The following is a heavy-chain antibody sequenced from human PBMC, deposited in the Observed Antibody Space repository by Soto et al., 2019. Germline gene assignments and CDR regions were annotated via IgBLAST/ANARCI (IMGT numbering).Heavy chain of an antibody. CDR2: INHSGST. CDR3: ARVSGIYYYGMDV. V-gene: IGHV4-34*01. J-gene: IGHJ6*02. D-gene: IGHD3-10*01. Sequence: SETLSLTCAVYGGSFSGYYWSWIRQPPGKGLEWIGEINHSGSTNYNPSLKSRVTTSVDTSKNQVSLKLSSVTAADTAVYYCARVSGIYYYGMDVWGQGTTVTVS. CDR1: GGSFSGYY.